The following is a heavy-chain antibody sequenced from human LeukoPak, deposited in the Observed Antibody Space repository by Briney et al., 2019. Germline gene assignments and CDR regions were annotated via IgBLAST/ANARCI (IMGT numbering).Heavy chain of an antibody. CDR2: INHSGST. CDR1: GGSFSGYY. V-gene: IGHV4-34*01. CDR3: ARRLKKLRFLEWFMGGFDI. J-gene: IGHJ3*02. Sequence: SETLSLTCAVYGGSFSGYYWSWIRQPPGKGLEWIGEINHSGSTNYNPSLKSRVTISVDTSKNQFSLKLSSVTAADTAVYYCARRLKKLRFLEWFMGGFDIWGQGTMVTVSS. D-gene: IGHD3-3*01.